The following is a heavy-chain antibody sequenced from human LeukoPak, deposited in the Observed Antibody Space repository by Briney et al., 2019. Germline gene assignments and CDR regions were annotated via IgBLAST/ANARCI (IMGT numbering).Heavy chain of an antibody. CDR1: GFTFSSYA. CDR2: ITSSGSNT. J-gene: IGHJ4*02. Sequence: GGSLRLSCAASGFTFSSYAMSWVRQAPGKGLEWVSMITSSGSNTYYADSVKGRFTISRDNSKNTVSLQLNSLRAEDTALYYCAKKNTDWAAFDYWGQGTLVTVSS. V-gene: IGHV3-23*01. D-gene: IGHD3-9*01. CDR3: AKKNTDWAAFDY.